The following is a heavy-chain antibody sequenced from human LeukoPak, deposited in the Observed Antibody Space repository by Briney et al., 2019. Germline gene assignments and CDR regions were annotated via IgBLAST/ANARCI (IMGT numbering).Heavy chain of an antibody. D-gene: IGHD3-22*01. Sequence: GGSLRLSCAASGFTFSNYTIHWVRQAPDKGLEWVSVISYDGYNKFYADSVKGRFTISRDNSKNTLYLQMNSLRAEDTAVYYCARAAAMIVVVSDAFDIWGQGTMVTVSP. V-gene: IGHV3-30-3*01. CDR1: GFTFSNYT. J-gene: IGHJ3*02. CDR2: ISYDGYNK. CDR3: ARAAAMIVVVSDAFDI.